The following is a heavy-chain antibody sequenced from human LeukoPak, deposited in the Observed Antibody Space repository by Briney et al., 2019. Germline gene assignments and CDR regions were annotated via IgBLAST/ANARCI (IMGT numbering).Heavy chain of an antibody. D-gene: IGHD3-9*01. CDR3: ARHKSLTNSPYAFDL. CDR1: ADSITHFF. CDR2: VDDRGIT. J-gene: IGHJ3*01. Sequence: PSGTLSLTCTVSADSITHFFWSWIRQPPGRGLEWIGYVDDRGITNYNPSLKSRVTIFVDTSKNQISLKLDSVTAADTALYYCARHKSLTNSPYAFDLWGHGTMVTVSS. V-gene: IGHV4-59*01.